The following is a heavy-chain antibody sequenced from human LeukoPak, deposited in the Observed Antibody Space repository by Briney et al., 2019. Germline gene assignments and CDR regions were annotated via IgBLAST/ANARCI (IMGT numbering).Heavy chain of an antibody. CDR2: ISYDGSNK. J-gene: IGHJ4*02. V-gene: IGHV3-30*09. CDR3: ARNYSSSWFPHY. Sequence: GGSLRLSCAASGFTFSSYAMHWVRQAPGKGLEWVAVISYDGSNKYYADSVKGRFAISRDNSKNTLYLQMNGLRAEDTAVDYCARNYSSSWFPHYWGQGTLVTVSS. CDR1: GFTFSSYA. D-gene: IGHD6-13*01.